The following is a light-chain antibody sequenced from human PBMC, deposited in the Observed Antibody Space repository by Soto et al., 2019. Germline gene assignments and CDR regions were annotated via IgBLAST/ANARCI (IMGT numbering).Light chain of an antibody. CDR2: GVS. CDR1: QSVTNNY. V-gene: IGKV3-20*01. J-gene: IGKJ2*01. Sequence: ESVLTQSPGTLSLSSGERATLSCRATQSVTNNYFAWYQQKPGQSPRLLIYGVSSRATDIPDRFSGSGSGTDFTLTISRLEPEDFVVYYCQQYSSLPHTFGQGTKLEVK. CDR3: QQYSSLPHT.